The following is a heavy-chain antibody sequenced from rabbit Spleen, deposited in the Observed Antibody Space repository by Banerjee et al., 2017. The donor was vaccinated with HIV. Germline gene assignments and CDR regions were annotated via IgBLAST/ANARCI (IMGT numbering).Heavy chain of an antibody. V-gene: IGHV1S47*01. CDR1: GFDFSRTG. Sequence: QEQLVESGGGLVQPGGSLKLSCKASGFDFSRTGVSWVRLAPGKGLEWIGSIDLLFGTTICANWVYSRFTTSSNSAKNTLYLQLHSLTAADTGTYFCVRGANSSGYYSLWGPGTLVTVS. D-gene: IGHD1-1*01. J-gene: IGHJ4*01. CDR2: IDLLFGTT. CDR3: VRGANSSGYYSL.